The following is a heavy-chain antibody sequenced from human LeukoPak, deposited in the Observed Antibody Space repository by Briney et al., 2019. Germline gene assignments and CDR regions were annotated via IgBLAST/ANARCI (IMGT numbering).Heavy chain of an antibody. Sequence: SETLSLTCAVYGGSFSGYYWSWIRQPPGKGLEWIGEINHSGSTNYNPSLKSRVTISVDTSKNQFSLKLSSVTAADTAVYYCAKDLDSGSYHYYFDYWGQGTLVTVSS. D-gene: IGHD1-26*01. CDR3: AKDLDSGSYHYYFDY. CDR1: GGSFSGYY. J-gene: IGHJ4*02. V-gene: IGHV4-34*01. CDR2: INHSGST.